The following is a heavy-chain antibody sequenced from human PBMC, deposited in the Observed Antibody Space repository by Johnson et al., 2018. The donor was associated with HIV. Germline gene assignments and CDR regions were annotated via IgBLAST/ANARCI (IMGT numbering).Heavy chain of an antibody. D-gene: IGHD3-10*01. Sequence: EMQLVESGGGLVQPGGSLRLSCAASGFTFSSYWMSWVRQDPGKGLEWVANIKQDGSEEYYGDAVKGRFTISRDNAKNSLYLQMNSLRAEDTGVYYCAKDLSSQLLWFIRDGFDVWGQGTMVTVSS. CDR1: GFTFSSYW. J-gene: IGHJ3*01. V-gene: IGHV3-7*01. CDR3: AKDLSSQLLWFIRDGFDV. CDR2: IKQDGSEE.